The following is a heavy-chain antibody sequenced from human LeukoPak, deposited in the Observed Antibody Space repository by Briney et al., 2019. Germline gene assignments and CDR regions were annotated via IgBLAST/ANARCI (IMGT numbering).Heavy chain of an antibody. CDR3: ARDSGYSYDYNSSNRKFDY. CDR1: GGSVSSYS. V-gene: IGHV4-59*02. CDR2: IHYTGST. Sequence: SETLSLTCSVSGGSVSSYSWSWIRQPPGKGLEYIGYIHYTGSTNYNSSLKSRVTISIDTSKNQFSLKLSSVTAADTAMYYCARDSGYSYDYNSSNRKFDYWGQGTLVTVSS. J-gene: IGHJ4*02. D-gene: IGHD5-18*01.